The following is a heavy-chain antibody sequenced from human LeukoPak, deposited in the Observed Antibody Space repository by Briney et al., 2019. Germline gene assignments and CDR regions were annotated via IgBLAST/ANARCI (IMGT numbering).Heavy chain of an antibody. J-gene: IGHJ4*02. CDR1: GFTFSSYG. D-gene: IGHD2-15*01. Sequence: GGSLRLSCAASGFTFSSYGMSWVRQAPGKGLEWVSAISGSGGSTYYADSVKGRFTISRDNSKNTLYLQMNSLRAEDTAVYYCAKAPKYCSGGSCYLNYFDYWGQGTLVTVSS. V-gene: IGHV3-23*01. CDR3: AKAPKYCSGGSCYLNYFDY. CDR2: ISGSGGST.